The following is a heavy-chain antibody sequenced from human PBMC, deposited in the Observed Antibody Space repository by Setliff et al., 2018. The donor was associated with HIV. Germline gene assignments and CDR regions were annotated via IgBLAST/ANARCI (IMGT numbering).Heavy chain of an antibody. CDR2: IDWEDDK. J-gene: IGHJ4*02. D-gene: IGHD3-10*01. V-gene: IGHV2-70*04. CDR3: ARTYGSASKLDY. Sequence: PTLVNPTQTLTLTCTFSGFSLTTSGIRVTWVRQPPGKALEWLARIDWEDDKFYSTSLKTRLTISKDTSKNQVVPTMTNMGPLDTATYFCARTYGSASKLDYWGPGTLVTV. CDR1: GFSLTTSGIR.